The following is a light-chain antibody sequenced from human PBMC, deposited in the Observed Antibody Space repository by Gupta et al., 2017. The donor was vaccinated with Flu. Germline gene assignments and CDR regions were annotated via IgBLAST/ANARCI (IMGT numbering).Light chain of an antibody. V-gene: IGKV3-20*01. J-gene: IGKJ4*01. CDR3: QQYGTSPLT. Sequence: PGTLSLSPGERATLSCRASQSVSSYLAWYQQKPGQAPRLFIYGAASRATGIPYRFSGSGSGTDFNLTISRLEPEDFAVYYCQQYGTSPLTFGGGTKVEIK. CDR1: QSVSSY. CDR2: GAA.